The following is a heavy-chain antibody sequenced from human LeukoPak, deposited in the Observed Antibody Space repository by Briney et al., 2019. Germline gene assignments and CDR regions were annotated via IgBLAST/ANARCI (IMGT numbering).Heavy chain of an antibody. CDR1: GFTFTSHV. Sequence: GGSLRLSCAASGFTFTSHVMHWVRQAPGKGLEWVAVISQDGGTKFYADSVKGRFTISRDNSKNTLYLQMNSLRAEDTAVYYCAKWGIAVAGTFDYWGQGTLVTVSS. J-gene: IGHJ4*02. D-gene: IGHD6-19*01. V-gene: IGHV3-30-3*02. CDR2: ISQDGGTK. CDR3: AKWGIAVAGTFDY.